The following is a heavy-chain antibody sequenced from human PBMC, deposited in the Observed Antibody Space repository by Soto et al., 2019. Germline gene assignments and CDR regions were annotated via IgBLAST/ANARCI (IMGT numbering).Heavy chain of an antibody. CDR1: GFTFSSYA. D-gene: IGHD5-12*01. CDR2: ISYDGSNK. CDR3: VNPVATTSY. J-gene: IGHJ4*02. Sequence: PGGSLRLSCAASGFTFSSYAMHWVRQAPGKGLEWVAVISYDGSNKYYADSVKGRFTISRDNSKNTLYLQMNSLRAEDTAVYYCVNPVATTSYWGQGTLVTVSS. V-gene: IGHV3-30-3*01.